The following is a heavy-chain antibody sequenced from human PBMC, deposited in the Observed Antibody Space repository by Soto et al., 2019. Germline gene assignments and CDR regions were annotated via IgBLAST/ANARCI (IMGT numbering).Heavy chain of an antibody. J-gene: IGHJ6*03. CDR2: IYYSGST. CDR3: ARDRDYMDV. V-gene: IGHV4-61*01. Sequence: SDTMALTCTVSGGSVSSGSYYWSWIRQPPGKGLEWIGYIYYSGSTNYNPSLKSRVTISVDTSKNQFSLKLSSVTAADTAVYYCARDRDYMDVWGKGTTVTVSS. CDR1: GGSVSSGSYY.